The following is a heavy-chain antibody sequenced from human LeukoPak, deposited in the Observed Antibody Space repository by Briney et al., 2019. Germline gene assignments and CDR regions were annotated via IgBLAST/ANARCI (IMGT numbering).Heavy chain of an antibody. D-gene: IGHD3-22*01. CDR2: MNPNSGNT. Sequence: ASVKVSCXASGYTFTSYDINWVRQATGQGLEWMGRMNPNSGNTGYAQKFQGRVTMTRNTSIRTAYMELSSLRSEDTAVYYCASLLVDSSGYYNWGQGTLVTVSS. J-gene: IGHJ4*02. CDR3: ASLLVDSSGYYN. CDR1: GYTFTSYD. V-gene: IGHV1-8*01.